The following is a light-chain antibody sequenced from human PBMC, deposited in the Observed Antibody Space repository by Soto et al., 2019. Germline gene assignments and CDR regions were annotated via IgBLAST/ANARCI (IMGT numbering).Light chain of an antibody. V-gene: IGKV3-11*01. CDR1: QNINNY. CDR2: DAS. CDR3: QQRQHWPPLT. Sequence: EVVLTQSPATLSLSPGERATLSCRASQNINNYLAWYQQKPGQAPRLLICDASNRATGIPARFSGSGSGTDFTLTINNLEPEDLAVYDCQQRQHWPPLTFGGGTKVEIK. J-gene: IGKJ4*01.